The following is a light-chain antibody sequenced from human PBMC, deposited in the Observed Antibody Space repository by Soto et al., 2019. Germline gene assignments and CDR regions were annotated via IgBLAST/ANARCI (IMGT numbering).Light chain of an antibody. V-gene: IGKV1-12*01. CDR3: QQANSFPIT. CDR1: QGVSSW. CDR2: EAS. Sequence: DVQMTQSTSSVSASVGGRVTITCRASQGVSSWLAWYQQKPGRAPKLLIYEASSLQSGVPSRFTGSGSGADFTLTISSLQPEDFATYYCQQANSFPITFGQGTRLEIK. J-gene: IGKJ5*01.